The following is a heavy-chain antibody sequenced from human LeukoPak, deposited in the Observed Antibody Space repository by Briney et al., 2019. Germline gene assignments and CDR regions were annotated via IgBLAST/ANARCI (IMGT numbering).Heavy chain of an antibody. V-gene: IGHV3-48*01. J-gene: IGHJ4*02. CDR1: GFTFSSYS. Sequence: GGSLRLSCAASGFTFSSYSMNWVRQAPGKGLEWVSYISSSSSTIYYADSVKGRFTISRDNAKNSLYLQMNSLRAEDTAVYYCARRLDYDILTGFDYWGQGTLVTVSS. CDR2: ISSSSSTI. CDR3: ARRLDYDILTGFDY. D-gene: IGHD3-9*01.